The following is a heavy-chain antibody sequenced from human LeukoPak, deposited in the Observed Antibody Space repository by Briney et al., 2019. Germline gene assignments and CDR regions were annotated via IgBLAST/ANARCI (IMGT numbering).Heavy chain of an antibody. CDR1: GYTFTSYD. J-gene: IGHJ4*02. D-gene: IGHD6-19*01. V-gene: IGHV1-18*01. CDR2: ISAYNGNT. CDR3: ARDSSGWYGAPFDY. Sequence: ASVKVSCKASGYTFTSYDISWVRQAPGQGLEWMGWISAYNGNTNYAQKLQGRVTMTTDTSTSTAYMELRSLRSDDTAVYYCARDSSGWYGAPFDYWGQGTLVTVSS.